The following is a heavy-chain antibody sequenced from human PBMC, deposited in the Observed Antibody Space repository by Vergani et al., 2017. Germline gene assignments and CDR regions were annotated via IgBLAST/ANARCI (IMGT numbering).Heavy chain of an antibody. Sequence: QVQLVQSGAEVKKPGASVKVSCKASGYPFTGYYMHWVRQAPGQGLEWMGWINPNSGGTNYAQQFQGRVTMTRDTSISTAYMELSRLRSDDTAVYYCARGGRLWSRDWFDPWGQGTLVTVSS. CDR2: INPNSGGT. CDR3: ARGGRLWSRDWFDP. J-gene: IGHJ5*02. D-gene: IGHD2-21*01. V-gene: IGHV1-2*02. CDR1: GYPFTGYY.